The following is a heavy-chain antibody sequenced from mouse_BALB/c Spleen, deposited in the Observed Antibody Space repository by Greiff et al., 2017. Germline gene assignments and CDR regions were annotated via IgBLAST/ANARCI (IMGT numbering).Heavy chain of an antibody. CDR3: ARSYGNYGGDYAMDY. D-gene: IGHD2-1*01. CDR2: IWAGGST. V-gene: IGHV2-9*02. CDR1: GFSLTSYG. J-gene: IGHJ4*01. Sequence: VKLMESGPGLVAPSQSLSITCTVSGFSLTSYGVHWVRQPPGKGLEWLGVIWAGGSTNYNSALMSRLSISKDNSKSQVFLKMNSLQTDDTAMYYCARSYGNYGGDYAMDYWGQGTSVTVSS.